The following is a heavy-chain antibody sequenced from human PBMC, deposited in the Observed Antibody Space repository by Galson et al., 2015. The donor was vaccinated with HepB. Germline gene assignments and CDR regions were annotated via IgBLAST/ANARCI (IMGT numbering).Heavy chain of an antibody. Sequence: SLRLSCAASGFTFNSYAMHWVRQAPGKGLEWVAVIWYDGSNEYYADSVKGRFTISRDNSRNTLYLQMNSLRTEDTAVYYCAGGWYLDYWGQGTLVTVSS. J-gene: IGHJ4*02. V-gene: IGHV3-33*01. D-gene: IGHD6-19*01. CDR2: IWYDGSNE. CDR1: GFTFNSYA. CDR3: AGGWYLDY.